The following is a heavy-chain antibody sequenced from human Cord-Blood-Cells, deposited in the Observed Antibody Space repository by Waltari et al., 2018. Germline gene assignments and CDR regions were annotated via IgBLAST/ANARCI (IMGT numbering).Heavy chain of an antibody. J-gene: IGHJ3*02. V-gene: IGHV1-69*01. CDR3: ARALRRVSGAFDI. Sequence: ISWVRQAPGQGLEWMGGIIPIFGTANYAQKFQGRVTITADESTSTAYMELSSLRSEDTAVYYCARALRRVSGAFDIWGQGTMVTVSS. CDR2: IIPIFGTA.